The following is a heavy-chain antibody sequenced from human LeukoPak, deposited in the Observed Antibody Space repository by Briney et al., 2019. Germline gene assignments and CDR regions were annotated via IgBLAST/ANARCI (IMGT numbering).Heavy chain of an antibody. Sequence: SETLSLTCTVSGGSFSSGSYYWSWIRQPPGKGLEWIGYIYYSGSTNYNPSLKSRVTISVDTSKNQFSLKLSSVTAADTAVYYCARDDTYGGYDYWGQGTLVTVSS. CDR3: ARDDTYGGYDY. D-gene: IGHD4-23*01. V-gene: IGHV4-61*01. CDR2: IYYSGST. J-gene: IGHJ4*02. CDR1: GGSFSSGSYY.